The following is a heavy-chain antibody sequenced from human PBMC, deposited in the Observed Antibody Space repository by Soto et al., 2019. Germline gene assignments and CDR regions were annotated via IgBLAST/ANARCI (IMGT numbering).Heavy chain of an antibody. J-gene: IGHJ4*02. CDR3: ARRWGYSFDY. D-gene: IGHD7-27*01. CDR2: IYYSGST. Sequence: QLQLQESGPGLVKPSETLSLTCTVSGGSISSYYWGWIRRPPGKGLEWIGRIYYSGSTYSNPSLKSLVTISVDTSKNQFSLKLSSVTAADTAVYYCARRWGYSFDYWGQGTLVTVSS. V-gene: IGHV4-39*01. CDR1: GGSISSYY.